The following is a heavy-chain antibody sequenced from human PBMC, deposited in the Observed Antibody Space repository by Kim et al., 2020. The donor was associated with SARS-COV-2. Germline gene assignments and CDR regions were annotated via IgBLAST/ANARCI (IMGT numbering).Heavy chain of an antibody. J-gene: IGHJ6*02. D-gene: IGHD3-22*01. CDR3: ARDGWAWGYDSSGYYPPYYGMAV. V-gene: IGHV4-39*07. CDR2: IYYSGST. Sequence: SETLSLTCTVSGGSISSSSYYWGWIRQPPGKGLEWIGSIYYSGSTYYNPSLKSRVTISVDTSKNQFSLKLSSVTAADTAVYYCARDGWAWGYDSSGYYPPYYGMAVWGQGTTVTVSS. CDR1: GGSISSSSYY.